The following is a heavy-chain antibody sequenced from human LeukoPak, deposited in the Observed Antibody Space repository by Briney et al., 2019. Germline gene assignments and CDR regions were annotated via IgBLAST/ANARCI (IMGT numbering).Heavy chain of an antibody. V-gene: IGHV3-48*01. CDR2: ISSSSSSI. J-gene: IGHJ5*02. CDR3: ARSGGYYNNRFDP. Sequence: GGSLRLSCAASGFTFSSYSMNWVRQGPGKGLEWVSYISSSSSSIYYADSVKGRFTISRDNAKNSLYLQMNSLRAEDTAVFYCARSGGYYNNRFDPWGQGTLVTVSS. CDR1: GFTFSSYS. D-gene: IGHD3-3*01.